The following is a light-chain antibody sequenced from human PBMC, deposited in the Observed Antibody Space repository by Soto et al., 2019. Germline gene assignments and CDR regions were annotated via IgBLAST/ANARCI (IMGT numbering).Light chain of an antibody. V-gene: IGKV3-20*01. CDR2: STS. CDR3: QQYGSSPYT. J-gene: IGKJ2*01. Sequence: ENVLTQFPGTLSLSPGDRATLSCRASQSVSSSYLAWYQQKPGQAPRLLIYSTSSRATAIPDRFSGSGSGTDFTLTISRLEPEDFAVYYCQQYGSSPYTFGQGTRLEI. CDR1: QSVSSSY.